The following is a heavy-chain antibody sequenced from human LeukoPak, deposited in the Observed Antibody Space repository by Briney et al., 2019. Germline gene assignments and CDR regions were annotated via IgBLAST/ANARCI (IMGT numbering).Heavy chain of an antibody. CDR2: IWYDASNK. J-gene: IGHJ5*02. V-gene: IGHV3-33*01. Sequence: GGSLRLSCAASGFTLSSFGMHWVRQAPGKGMEWLAVIWYDASNKYYADSVKGRFTISRDNSKNTLYLQMNSLRDDDTAVYYCVRGVGVSRFNYFDPWGQGTLVTVSS. CDR1: GFTLSSFG. CDR3: VRGVGVSRFNYFDP. D-gene: IGHD5-24*01.